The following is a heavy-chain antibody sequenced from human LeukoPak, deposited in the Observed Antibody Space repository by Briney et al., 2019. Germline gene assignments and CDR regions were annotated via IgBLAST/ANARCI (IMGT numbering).Heavy chain of an antibody. CDR3: AGSSSWYRQGDY. D-gene: IGHD6-13*01. V-gene: IGHV3-23*01. J-gene: IGHJ4*02. CDR2: ISGSGGST. CDR1: GFTFSSYA. Sequence: PGGSLRLSCAASGFTFSSYAMSWVRQAPGKGLEWVSAISGSGGSTYYADSLKGRFTISRDNSKNTLYLQMNCLRAEDTAVYYRAGSSSWYRQGDYWGQGTPVTVSS.